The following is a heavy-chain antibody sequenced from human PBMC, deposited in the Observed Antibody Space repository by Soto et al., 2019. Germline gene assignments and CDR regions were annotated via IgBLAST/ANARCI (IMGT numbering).Heavy chain of an antibody. CDR2: ISASGVGT. CDR3: GNRGSY. J-gene: IGHJ4*01. Sequence: GGSLRLSCVASGFTFSTYVMSWVRQAPGKGLEWVSGISASGVGTYYADSVKGRFTISRDNSKSALWLQMNSLRSEDTAVYYCGNRGSYWGPGILVTVSS. CDR1: GFTFSTYV. V-gene: IGHV3-23*01. D-gene: IGHD3-10*01.